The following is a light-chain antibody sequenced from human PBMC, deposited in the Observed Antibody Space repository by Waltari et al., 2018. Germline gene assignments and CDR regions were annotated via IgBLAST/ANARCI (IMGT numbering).Light chain of an antibody. CDR2: GAS. Sequence: EIVLTQSPGTLSLSPGERATLSCRASQTVRTTYLAWYQQKPVQGPTLRIYGASSRATGIPDRFSSSGSCTDFSLTISSLEPEDFAVYYCQQYDVSPLTFGGGTKVEIK. V-gene: IGKV3-20*01. J-gene: IGKJ4*01. CDR1: QTVRTTY. CDR3: QQYDVSPLT.